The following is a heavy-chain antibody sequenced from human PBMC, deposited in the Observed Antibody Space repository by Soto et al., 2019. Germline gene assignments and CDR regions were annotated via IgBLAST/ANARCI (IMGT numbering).Heavy chain of an antibody. J-gene: IGHJ4*02. D-gene: IGHD4-4*01. V-gene: IGHV3-33*08. CDR3: ARAADTARHYSHFDL. Sequence: QVQLVESGGGVVQPGGSLRLSCAASGFTFSYYGFHWVRQAPGKGLEWVAVMHTGGNEKYYVDSVKGRFTVPRDDSRNMVYLEISGQRAEDTAEYCCARAADTARHYSHFDLWGRGGLGAVS. CDR1: GFTFSYYG. CDR2: MHTGGNEK.